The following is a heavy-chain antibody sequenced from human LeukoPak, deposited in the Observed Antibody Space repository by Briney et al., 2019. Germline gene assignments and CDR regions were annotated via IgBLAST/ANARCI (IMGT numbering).Heavy chain of an antibody. J-gene: IGHJ4*02. CDR3: ARDARQDYDFWSGYRIKYYFDY. V-gene: IGHV3-30*04. CDR1: GFTFSSYA. D-gene: IGHD3-3*01. Sequence: GGSLRLSCAASGFTFSSYAMHWVRQAPGKGLEWVAVISYDGGNKYYADSVKGRFTISRDNSKNTLYLQMNSLRAEDTAVYYCARDARQDYDFWSGYRIKYYFDYWGQGTLVTVSS. CDR2: ISYDGGNK.